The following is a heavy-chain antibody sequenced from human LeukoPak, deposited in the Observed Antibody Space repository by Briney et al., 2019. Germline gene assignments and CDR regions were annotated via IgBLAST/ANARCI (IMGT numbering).Heavy chain of an antibody. CDR2: INPSGGST. CDR3: ARDQLAVAGIHYYYGMDV. CDR1: GYTFTSYY. D-gene: IGHD6-19*01. V-gene: IGHV1-46*01. J-gene: IGHJ6*02. Sequence: ASVKVSCMASGYTFTSYYMHWVRQAPGQGLEWMGIINPSGGSTSYAQKFQGRVTMTRDTSTSTVYMELSSLRSEDTAVYYCARDQLAVAGIHYYYGMDVWGQGTTVTVSS.